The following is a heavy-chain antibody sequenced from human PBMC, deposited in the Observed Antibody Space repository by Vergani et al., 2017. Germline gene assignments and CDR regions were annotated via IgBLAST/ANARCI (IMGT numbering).Heavy chain of an antibody. CDR2: ISSSSSYT. Sequence: QVQLVESGGGLVKPGGSLRLSCAASGFTFSDYYMSWIRQAPGKGLEWVSYISSSSSYTNYADSVKGRFTISRDNAKNSLYLQMNSLRAEDTAVYYCARARGASPRITIFGEVSDKGGAFDIWGQGTMVTVSS. CDR1: GFTFSDYY. V-gene: IGHV3-11*05. J-gene: IGHJ3*02. CDR3: ARARGASPRITIFGEVSDKGGAFDI. D-gene: IGHD3-3*01.